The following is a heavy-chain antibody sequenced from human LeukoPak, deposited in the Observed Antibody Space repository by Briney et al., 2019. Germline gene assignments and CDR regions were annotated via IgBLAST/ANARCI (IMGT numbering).Heavy chain of an antibody. J-gene: IGHJ4*02. CDR3: ARPSATRLLNFDY. CDR2: ISYDGSDK. V-gene: IGHV3-30*01. Sequence: PGRSLRLSCAASGFTFSSYAMHWVRQAPGKGLEWVALISYDGSDKYYADSVKGRYTISRDNSKNTLYPQVNSLRVEDTAVYYCARPSATRLLNFDYWGQGTLVTVSS. CDR1: GFTFSSYA. D-gene: IGHD1-1*01.